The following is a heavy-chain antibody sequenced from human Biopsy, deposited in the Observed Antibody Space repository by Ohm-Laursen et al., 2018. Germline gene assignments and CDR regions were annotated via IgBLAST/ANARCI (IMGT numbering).Heavy chain of an antibody. V-gene: IGHV1-2*02. Sequence: ASVKVSCKASGYTFTGYHAHWVRQAPGQGLEWMGWINAKTGDANYAQKFQGRVTMTRDTSISTAYVDLSSLRSDDTAVYYCTRGGYYYDSLAYYYWFDPWDQGTLVTVSS. CDR3: TRGGYYYDSLAYYYWFDP. J-gene: IGHJ5*02. D-gene: IGHD3-22*01. CDR1: GYTFTGYH. CDR2: INAKTGDA.